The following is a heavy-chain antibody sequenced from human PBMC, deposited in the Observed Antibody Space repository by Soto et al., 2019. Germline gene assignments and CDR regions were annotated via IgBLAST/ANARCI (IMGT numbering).Heavy chain of an antibody. J-gene: IGHJ6*02. CDR3: TTPNYYYYYGMDV. V-gene: IGHV3-15*01. CDR1: GFTFSNAW. Sequence: PGGSLRLSCAASGFTFSNAWMSWVRQAPGKGLEWVGRIKSKTDGGTTDYAAPVKGRFTISRDDSKNTLYLQMNSLKTEDTAVYYCTTPNYYYYYGMDVWGQGTTVTVSS. CDR2: IKSKTDGGTT.